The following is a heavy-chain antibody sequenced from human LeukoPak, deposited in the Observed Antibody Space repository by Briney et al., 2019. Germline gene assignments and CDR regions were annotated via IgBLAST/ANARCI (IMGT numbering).Heavy chain of an antibody. CDR2: IIPIFGTA. CDR1: GGTFSSYA. CDR3: ARAPMTTVTTTYFDY. D-gene: IGHD4-17*01. Sequence: RASVKVSCKASGGTFSSYAISWVRQAPGQGLEWMGGIIPIFGTANYAQKFQGRVTITADESTSTAYMELSSLRSEDTAVYYCARAPMTTVTTTYFDYWGQGTLVTVSS. J-gene: IGHJ4*02. V-gene: IGHV1-69*13.